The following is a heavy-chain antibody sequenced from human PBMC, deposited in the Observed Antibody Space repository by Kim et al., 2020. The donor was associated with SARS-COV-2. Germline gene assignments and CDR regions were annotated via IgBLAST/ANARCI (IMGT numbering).Heavy chain of an antibody. CDR3: AREATAADYYYYGMDV. D-gene: IGHD6-13*01. Sequence: GGSLRLSCAASGFTFSSYWMSWVRQAPGKGLEWVANIKQDGSEKYYVDSVKGRFTISRDNAKNSLYLQMNSLRAEDTAVYYCAREATAADYYYYGMDVWGQGTTVTVSS. CDR1: GFTFSSYW. J-gene: IGHJ6*02. V-gene: IGHV3-7*01. CDR2: IKQDGSEK.